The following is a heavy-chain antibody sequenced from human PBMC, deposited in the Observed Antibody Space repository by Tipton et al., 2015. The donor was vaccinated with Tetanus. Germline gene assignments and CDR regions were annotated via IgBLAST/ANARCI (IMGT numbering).Heavy chain of an antibody. Sequence: LTCSVSGGSFSGYLWSWVRQPPGKGLEWIASVSYSGSTYYNPSLKSRVTMSLDTSKNQFSVRLTSVTAADAAVYYCARPSTTVTPRAFDVWGQGTMVTVSS. CDR3: ARPSTTVTPRAFDV. J-gene: IGHJ3*01. V-gene: IGHV4-59*04. D-gene: IGHD4-17*01. CDR2: VSYSGST. CDR1: GGSFSGYL.